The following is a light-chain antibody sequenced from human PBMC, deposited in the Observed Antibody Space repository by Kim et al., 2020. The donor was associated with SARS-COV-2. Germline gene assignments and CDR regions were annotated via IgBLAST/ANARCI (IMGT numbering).Light chain of an antibody. J-gene: IGLJ3*02. CDR1: SRNKNDP. CDR2: VNSDGSH. Sequence: ASVKLTCTLGSRNKNDPIAWLQQQPEKGTRYLMKVNSDGSHLRGDGIPDRFSGSSSGAERYLTISNLQSEDEADYYCQTWGTGIWVFGGGTQLTVL. CDR3: QTWGTGIWV. V-gene: IGLV4-69*01.